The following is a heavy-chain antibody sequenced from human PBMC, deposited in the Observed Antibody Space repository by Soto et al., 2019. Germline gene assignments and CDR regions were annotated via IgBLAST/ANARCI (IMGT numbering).Heavy chain of an antibody. Sequence: SETLSLTCTVSGGSVSSGSYYWSWIRQPPGKGLEWIGYIYYSGSTNYNPSLKSRVTISVDTSKNQFSLKLSSVTAADTAVYYCARDASSSHYYYYYGMDVWGQGTTVTVSS. V-gene: IGHV4-61*01. CDR2: IYYSGST. J-gene: IGHJ6*02. D-gene: IGHD6-13*01. CDR3: ARDASSSHYYYYYGMDV. CDR1: GGSVSSGSYY.